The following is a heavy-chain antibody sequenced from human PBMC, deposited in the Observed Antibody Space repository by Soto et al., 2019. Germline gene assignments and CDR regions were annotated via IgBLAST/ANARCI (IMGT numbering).Heavy chain of an antibody. CDR2: IYNGGST. CDR3: SRDKHGSGGSCYGDY. J-gene: IGHJ4*02. CDR1: GFTVSSNY. V-gene: IGHV3-66*01. D-gene: IGHD2-15*01. Sequence: EVQLVESGGGLVQPGGFLRLSCAASGFTVSSNYMSWVRQVPGKGLEWVSVIYNGGSTYYADSVKGRFIMSRDNAKNTLYLQMNSLRAEDTAVYYCSRDKHGSGGSCYGDYWGQGTLVTVSS.